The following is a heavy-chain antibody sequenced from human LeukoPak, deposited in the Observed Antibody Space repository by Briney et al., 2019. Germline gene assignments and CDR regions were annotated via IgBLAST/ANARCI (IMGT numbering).Heavy chain of an antibody. CDR3: ASESAGYRGYYFDY. CDR2: IYYSGST. CDR1: GGSFSGYY. V-gene: IGHV4-30-4*08. Sequence: PSETLSLTCAVYGGSFSGYYWSWIRQPPGKGLEWIGYIYYSGSTYYNPSLKSRVTISVDTSKNQFSLKLSSVTAADTAVYYCASESAGYRGYYFDYWGQGTLVTVSS. D-gene: IGHD4-23*01. J-gene: IGHJ4*02.